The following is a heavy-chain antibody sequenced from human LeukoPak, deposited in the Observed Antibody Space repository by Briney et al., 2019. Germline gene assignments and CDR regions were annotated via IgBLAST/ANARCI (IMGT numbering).Heavy chain of an antibody. D-gene: IGHD6-13*01. Sequence: PSETLSLTCSVSGGSIRSYYWSWLRQPPGKGLEWIGYIYYSGSTNYNPSLQSRVTMSVDTSKNQFSLNLSSVTAADTAVYYCARSRGSWSTFDYWGQGTLVTVSS. CDR1: GGSIRSYY. CDR3: ARSRGSWSTFDY. V-gene: IGHV4-59*01. CDR2: IYYSGST. J-gene: IGHJ4*02.